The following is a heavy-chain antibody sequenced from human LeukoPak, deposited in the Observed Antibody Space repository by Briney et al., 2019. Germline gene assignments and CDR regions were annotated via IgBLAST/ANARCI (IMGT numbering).Heavy chain of an antibody. J-gene: IGHJ4*02. CDR2: IYSSGST. CDR3: ARVLGWAGFDY. CDR1: GGSLSSFH. D-gene: IGHD6-19*01. Sequence: SETLSLTCTVSGGSLSSFHWSWFRQPAGKGLEWIGRIYSSGSTNYNPSLKSRLTMSVDTSKNQFSLRLSSVTAADTAVYYCARVLGWAGFDYWGQGTLVTVSS. V-gene: IGHV4-4*07.